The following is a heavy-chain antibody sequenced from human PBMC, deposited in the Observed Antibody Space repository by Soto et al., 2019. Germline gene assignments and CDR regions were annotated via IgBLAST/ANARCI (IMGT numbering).Heavy chain of an antibody. V-gene: IGHV3-48*02. CDR2: ISSSSSTI. CDR3: ARDLGYGDPTWPYFDY. J-gene: IGHJ4*02. CDR1: GFTFSSYN. Sequence: TASGFTFSSYNMNWVRQAPGKGLEWVSYISSSSSTICYADSVKGRFTISRDNAKNSLYLQMNSLRDEDTAVYYCARDLGYGDPTWPYFDYWGQGTLVTVSS. D-gene: IGHD4-17*01.